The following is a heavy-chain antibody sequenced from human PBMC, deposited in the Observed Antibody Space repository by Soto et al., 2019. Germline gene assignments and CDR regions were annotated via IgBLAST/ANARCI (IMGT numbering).Heavy chain of an antibody. D-gene: IGHD3-3*01. CDR2: IWYDGSNK. J-gene: IGHJ3*02. CDR3: ARDGGTYYDFWSGYKQGDDAFDI. V-gene: IGHV3-33*01. CDR1: GFTFSSYG. Sequence: GESLKISCAASGFTFSSYGMHWVRQAPGKGLEWVAVIWYDGSNKYYADSVKGRFTISRDNSKNTLYLQMNSLRAEDTAVYYCARDGGTYYDFWSGYKQGDDAFDIWGQGTMVTVSS.